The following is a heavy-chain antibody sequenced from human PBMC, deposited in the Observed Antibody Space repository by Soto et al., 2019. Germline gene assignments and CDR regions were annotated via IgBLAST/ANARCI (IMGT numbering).Heavy chain of an antibody. CDR1: GFTFNSYG. Sequence: WGSLRLSCAASGFTFNSYGMHWVRQGPGNGLEWVAFISYDSTKTYYADSVKGRFTISRDNSNSALYVQMNSLTGEDTAVYYCARTRSAWSDFHYYSLDVWGKGTTVTVSS. V-gene: IGHV3-30*03. CDR3: ARTRSAWSDFHYYSLDV. J-gene: IGHJ6*04. D-gene: IGHD1-26*01. CDR2: ISYDSTKT.